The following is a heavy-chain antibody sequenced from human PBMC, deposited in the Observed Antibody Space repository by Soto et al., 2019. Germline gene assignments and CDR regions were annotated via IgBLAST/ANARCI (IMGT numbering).Heavy chain of an antibody. J-gene: IGHJ6*02. V-gene: IGHV3-30*18. CDR2: ISYDGSNK. CDR1: GFTFSSYG. CDR3: AKDLSGSGSYFNYYYYYGMDV. D-gene: IGHD3-10*01. Sequence: GGSLRLSCAASGFTFSSYGMHWVRQAPGKGLEWVAVISYDGSNKYYADSVKGRFTISRDNSKNTLYLQMNSLRAEDTAVYYCAKDLSGSGSYFNYYYYYGMDVWGQGTTVTVSS.